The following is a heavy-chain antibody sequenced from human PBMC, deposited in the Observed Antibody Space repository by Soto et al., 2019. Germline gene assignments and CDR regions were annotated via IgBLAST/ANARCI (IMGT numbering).Heavy chain of an antibody. D-gene: IGHD1-1*01. Sequence: SETLSLTCPVSGASISCFYWSWIRTSAGKGLEWIGRIYATGTTDYNPSLKSRVMMSVDTSKKQFSLKLRSVTAADTAVYYCVRDGTKTLRDWFDPWGQG. CDR3: VRDGTKTLRDWFDP. J-gene: IGHJ5*02. CDR2: IYATGTT. V-gene: IGHV4-4*07. CDR1: GASISCFY.